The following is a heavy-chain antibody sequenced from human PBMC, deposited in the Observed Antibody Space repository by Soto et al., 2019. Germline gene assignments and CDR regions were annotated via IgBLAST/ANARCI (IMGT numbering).Heavy chain of an antibody. D-gene: IGHD3-10*01. CDR1: GGYVCRYR. CDR2: INHSGST. CDR3: ARVWFGEDI. Sequence: YGGYVCRYRWWWIRQPPGKGLEWIGEINHSGSTNYNPSLKSRVTISVDTSKNQFSLKLSSVTAADTAVYYCARVWFGEDIWGEGTLVTVSS. J-gene: IGHJ4*02. V-gene: IGHV4-34*01.